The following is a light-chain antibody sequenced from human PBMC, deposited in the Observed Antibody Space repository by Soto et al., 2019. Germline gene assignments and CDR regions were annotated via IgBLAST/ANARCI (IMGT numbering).Light chain of an antibody. Sequence: IVLTQSPATPSLSPGERATLSCRASQRVSSNYLAWYQQKPGQAPRLLIYDASSRATGIPDRFSGSGSGTDFTLTISRLEPEDFAVYYCQQYGGSPGTFGQGTKLEIK. CDR1: QRVSSNY. CDR2: DAS. J-gene: IGKJ2*01. V-gene: IGKV3-20*01. CDR3: QQYGGSPGT.